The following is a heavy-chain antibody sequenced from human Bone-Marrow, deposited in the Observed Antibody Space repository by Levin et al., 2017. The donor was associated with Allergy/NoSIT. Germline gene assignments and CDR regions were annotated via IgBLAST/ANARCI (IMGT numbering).Heavy chain of an antibody. Sequence: GGSLRLSCAASGFMFSTYYMTWLRQAPGKGLEWVSTIDTTSFSINYADSVRGRFTNSRDNAKNSLSLQMNSLRDEDAAVYYCARSRGYRDYGDFDCWGQGTLVTVSS. CDR1: GFMFSTYY. CDR2: IDTTSFSI. CDR3: ARSRGYRDYGDFDC. V-gene: IGHV3-48*02. D-gene: IGHD5-12*01. J-gene: IGHJ4*02.